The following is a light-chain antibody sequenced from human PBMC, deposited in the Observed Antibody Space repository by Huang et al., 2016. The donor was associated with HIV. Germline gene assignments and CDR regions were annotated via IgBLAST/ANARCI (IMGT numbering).Light chain of an antibody. CDR1: QSVSSY. V-gene: IGKV3-11*01. J-gene: IGKJ4*01. CDR3: QQRSNRPPLT. Sequence: EIILTQSPATLSLSPGERATRSCRASQSVSSYLAWYQKKPGQAPRLLIYEASNRATGIPARFSCSGSGTDFTLTISSLEPEDFAVYYCQQRSNRPPLTFGGGTKVEIK. CDR2: EAS.